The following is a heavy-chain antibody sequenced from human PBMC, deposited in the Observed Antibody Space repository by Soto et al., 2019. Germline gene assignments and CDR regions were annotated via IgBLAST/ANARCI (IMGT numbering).Heavy chain of an antibody. CDR1: GGSISSYY. D-gene: IGHD2-8*01. Sequence: SETLSLACTVSGGSISSYYWSWIRQPPGKGLEWIGYIYYSGSTNYNPSLKSRVTISVDTSKNQFSLKLNSMTAADTAVYYCAGKPNALTLFDYWGQGSLVTGSS. J-gene: IGHJ4*02. CDR3: AGKPNALTLFDY. CDR2: IYYSGST. V-gene: IGHV4-59*12.